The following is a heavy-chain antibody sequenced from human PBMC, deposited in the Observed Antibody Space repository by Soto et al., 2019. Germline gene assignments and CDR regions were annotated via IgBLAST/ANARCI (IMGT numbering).Heavy chain of an antibody. D-gene: IGHD6-19*01. CDR3: ARFAVDGDNDAFDI. V-gene: IGHV1-18*01. Sequence: ASVKGSCKASGYTFTSYGISWVRQAPGQGLEWMGCISAYNGKTNYAQKLQGRVTMTTDTSTSTAYMELRSLRSDDTAVYYCARFAVDGDNDAFDIWGQGTMVTVSS. CDR1: GYTFTSYG. J-gene: IGHJ3*02. CDR2: ISAYNGKT.